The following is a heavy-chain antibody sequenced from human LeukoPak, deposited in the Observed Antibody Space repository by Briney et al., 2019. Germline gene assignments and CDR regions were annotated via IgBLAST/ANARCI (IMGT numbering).Heavy chain of an antibody. CDR3: ARGPGCSGGTCYLGFDY. J-gene: IGHJ4*02. CDR1: GYTFTSYA. V-gene: IGHV1-3*01. D-gene: IGHD2-15*01. Sequence: GASVKVSCKASGYTFTSYAMHWVRQAPGQRLEWMGWINAGNGNTKYSQKFQGRVTITRDTSASTAYMELSSLRSEDTAVYYCARGPGCSGGTCYLGFDYWGQGTLVTVSS. CDR2: INAGNGNT.